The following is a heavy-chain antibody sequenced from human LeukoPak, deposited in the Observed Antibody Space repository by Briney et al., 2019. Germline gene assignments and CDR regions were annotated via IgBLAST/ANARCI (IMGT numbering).Heavy chain of an antibody. CDR2: IYPGDSDT. J-gene: IGHJ4*02. V-gene: IGHV5-51*01. Sequence: GGSLEISCQGSGSIFTSYWIGWVRQLPGKGVEWMGIIYPGDSDTRYSPSFQGQVTISADKSISTAYLQWSSLKASDTAMYYCARHPSWDYYDSSGYYPYYFDYWGQGTLVTVSS. D-gene: IGHD3-22*01. CDR1: GSIFTSYW. CDR3: ARHPSWDYYDSSGYYPYYFDY.